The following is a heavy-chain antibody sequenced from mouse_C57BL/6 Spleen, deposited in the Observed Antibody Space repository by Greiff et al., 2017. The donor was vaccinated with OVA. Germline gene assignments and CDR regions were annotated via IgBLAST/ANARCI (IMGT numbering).Heavy chain of an antibody. CDR3: ARDITGYYAMDY. CDR2: ISYDGSN. CDR1: GYSITSGYY. Sequence: EVQLVESGPGLVKPSQSLSLTCSVTGYSITSGYYWNWIRQFPGNKLEWMGNISYDGSNNYNPSLKNRISITRDTSKNQFFLKLNSVTTEDTATYYCARDITGYYAMDYWGQGTSVTVSS. D-gene: IGHD4-1*01. V-gene: IGHV3-6*01. J-gene: IGHJ4*01.